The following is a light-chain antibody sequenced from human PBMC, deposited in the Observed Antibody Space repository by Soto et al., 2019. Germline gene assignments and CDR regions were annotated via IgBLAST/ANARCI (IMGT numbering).Light chain of an antibody. CDR1: GGHSSYI. CDR3: ETWDSNTHV. Sequence: QPVLTQSSSASASLGSSVKLTCTLSGGHSSYIIAWHQQQPGKAPRYLMKLEGSGSYNKGSGVPDRFSGSSSGADRYLTISNLQFEDEADYYCETWDSNTHVFGGGTKVTVL. CDR2: LEGSGSY. V-gene: IGLV4-60*02. J-gene: IGLJ3*02.